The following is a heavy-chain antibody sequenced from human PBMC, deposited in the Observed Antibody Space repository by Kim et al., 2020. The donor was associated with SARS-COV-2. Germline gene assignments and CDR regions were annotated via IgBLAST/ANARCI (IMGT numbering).Heavy chain of an antibody. Sequence: KSRVTISVDTSKNQFPLKLSSVTAADTAVYYCARVRPVGAGHSGYYRFDYWGQGTLVTVSS. J-gene: IGHJ4*02. D-gene: IGHD5-12*01. V-gene: IGHV4-34*01. CDR3: ARVRPVGAGHSGYYRFDY.